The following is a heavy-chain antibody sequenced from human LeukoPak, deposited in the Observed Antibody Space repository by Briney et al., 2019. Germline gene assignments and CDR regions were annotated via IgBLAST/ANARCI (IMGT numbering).Heavy chain of an antibody. J-gene: IGHJ3*02. V-gene: IGHV3-11*04. CDR1: GFTFSDYY. CDR2: ISSSGSTI. Sequence: PGGSLRLSCAASGFTFSDYYMSWIRQAPGKGLEWVSYISSSGSTIYYADSVKGRFTISRDNAKNSLYLQMNSLRAEDTAVYYCAREDYGDYIDAFDIWGQGTMVTASS. CDR3: AREDYGDYIDAFDI. D-gene: IGHD4-17*01.